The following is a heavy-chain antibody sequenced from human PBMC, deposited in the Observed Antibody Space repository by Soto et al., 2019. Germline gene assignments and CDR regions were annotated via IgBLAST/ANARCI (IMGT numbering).Heavy chain of an antibody. CDR3: ARARVDTPALDY. CDR2: ISYGGSNK. D-gene: IGHD2-15*01. CDR1: GFTFSIYA. Sequence: QVQLVESGGGVVQPGRSLRLSCAASGFTFSIYAMHWVRQAPGKGLEWVAVISYGGSNKYYADSVKGRFTISRDNSKNTRYLQMNSLRAEDTAVYYCARARVDTPALDYWGQGTLVTVSS. J-gene: IGHJ4*02. V-gene: IGHV3-30-3*01.